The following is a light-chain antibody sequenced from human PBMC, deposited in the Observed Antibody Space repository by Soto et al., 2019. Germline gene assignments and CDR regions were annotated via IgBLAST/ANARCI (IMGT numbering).Light chain of an antibody. J-gene: IGLJ2*01. Sequence: QSALTQPASVSGSPGQSITISCTGTSSDVGAYNYVSWYQQYPGKAPKLVISQVSSRPSGISNRFSGSKSGNTASLTISGLQAEDEADYYCSAHTYGALVFGGGTKVTVL. V-gene: IGLV2-14*01. CDR3: SAHTYGALV. CDR2: QVS. CDR1: SSDVGAYNY.